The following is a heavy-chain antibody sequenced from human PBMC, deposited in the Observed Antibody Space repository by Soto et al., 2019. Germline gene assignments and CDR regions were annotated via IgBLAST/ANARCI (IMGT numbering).Heavy chain of an antibody. J-gene: IGHJ6*04. CDR1: GFTFSSYA. Sequence: QVQLVESGGGVVQPGRSLRLSCAASGFTFSSYAMHWVRQAPGKGLEWVAVISYDGSNKYYADSVKGRFTISRDNSKDTLYLQMNSLRAEATAVDYCARAASSGYYRYGMDVWGKGTTVTVSS. D-gene: IGHD3-22*01. CDR2: ISYDGSNK. V-gene: IGHV3-30-3*01. CDR3: ARAASSGYYRYGMDV.